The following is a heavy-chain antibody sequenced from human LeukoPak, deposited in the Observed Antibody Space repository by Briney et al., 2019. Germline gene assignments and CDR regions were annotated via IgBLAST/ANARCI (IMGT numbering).Heavy chain of an antibody. V-gene: IGHV1-24*01. CDR3: ATSRYGSGWSDY. D-gene: IGHD6-19*01. Sequence: EASVKGSCKVSGYTLTELSMHWVRQAPGKGLEWMGGFDPEDGETIYAQKFQGRVTMTEDTSTDTAYMELSSLRSEDTAVYYCATSRYGSGWSDYWGQGTLVTVSS. CDR2: FDPEDGET. CDR1: GYTLTELS. J-gene: IGHJ4*02.